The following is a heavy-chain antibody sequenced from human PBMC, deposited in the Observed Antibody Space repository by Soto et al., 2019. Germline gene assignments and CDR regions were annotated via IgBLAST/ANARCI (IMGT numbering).Heavy chain of an antibody. CDR3: ARVFVGDYYGSGRNYGMDV. CDR2: INSDGSST. CDR1: GFTFRSYW. V-gene: IGHV3-74*01. D-gene: IGHD3-10*01. J-gene: IGHJ6*02. Sequence: EVQLVESGGGLVQPGGSLRLSCAASGFTFRSYWMHWVRQAPGKGLVWVSRINSDGSSTSYADSVKGRFTISRDNAKNTLYLQMNSLRAEDTAVYYCARVFVGDYYGSGRNYGMDVWGQGTTVTVSS.